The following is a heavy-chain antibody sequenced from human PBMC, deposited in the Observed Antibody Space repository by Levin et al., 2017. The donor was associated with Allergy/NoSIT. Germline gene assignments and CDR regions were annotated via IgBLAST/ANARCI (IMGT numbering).Heavy chain of an antibody. J-gene: IGHJ3*02. Sequence: GESLKISCAASGFTFSSYSMNWVRQAPGKGLEWVSSISSSSSYIYYADSVKGRFTISRDNAKNSLYLQMNSLRAEDTAVYYCARDKPPAEDTISLTALYGCGAFDIWGQGTMVTVSS. V-gene: IGHV3-21*01. D-gene: IGHD3-9*01. CDR1: GFTFSSYS. CDR3: ARDKPPAEDTISLTALYGCGAFDI. CDR2: ISSSSSYI.